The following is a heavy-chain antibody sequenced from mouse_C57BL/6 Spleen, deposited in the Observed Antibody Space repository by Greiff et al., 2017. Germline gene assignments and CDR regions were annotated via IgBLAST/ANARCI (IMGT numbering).Heavy chain of an antibody. J-gene: IGHJ4*01. D-gene: IGHD2-2*01. Sequence: QVQLQQPGTELVKPGASVKLSCKASGYTFTSYWMHWVKQRPGQGLEWIGNINPSNGGTTYNEKFKSKATLTVDKSSSTAYMQLSSLTSEDSAVYYCARTGLRNYAMDYWGQGTSVTVSS. V-gene: IGHV1-53*01. CDR2: INPSNGGT. CDR1: GYTFTSYW. CDR3: ARTGLRNYAMDY.